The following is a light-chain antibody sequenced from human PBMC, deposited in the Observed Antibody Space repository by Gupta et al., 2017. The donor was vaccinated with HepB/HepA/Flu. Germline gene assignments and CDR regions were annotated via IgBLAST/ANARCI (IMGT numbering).Light chain of an antibody. CDR1: SSNIGANYD. CDR2: DDV. V-gene: IGLV1-40*01. Sequence: HSVLPHPPSGPGPPGRRVTTSCTGGSSNIGANYDVHWYQQLPGKAPKLLIYDDVKRPSGVPDRFSGSKSGTSASLAITGLQAEDEADYYCQSYDSRLSGVVFGGGTKLTVL. CDR3: QSYDSRLSGVV. J-gene: IGLJ2*01.